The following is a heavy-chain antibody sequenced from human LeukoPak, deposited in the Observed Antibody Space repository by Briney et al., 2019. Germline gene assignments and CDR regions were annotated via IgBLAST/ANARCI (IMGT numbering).Heavy chain of an antibody. CDR3: ARGGGSSWYDI. CDR1: GGSFSGYY. J-gene: IGHJ4*02. D-gene: IGHD6-13*01. Sequence: PSETLSLTCAVYGGSFSGYYWSWIRQPAGKGLEWIGRIYTSGSTNYNPSLKSRVTMSVDTSKNQFSLKLSSVTAADTAVYYCARGGGSSWYDIWGQGTLVTVSS. V-gene: IGHV4-59*10. CDR2: IYTSGST.